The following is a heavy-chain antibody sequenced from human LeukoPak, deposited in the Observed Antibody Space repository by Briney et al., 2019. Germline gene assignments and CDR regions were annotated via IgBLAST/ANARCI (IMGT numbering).Heavy chain of an antibody. CDR1: GGSISSSSYY. Sequence: SETLTLTCTVPGGSISSSSYYWGGNRQPPGKGLEWRGSIHYIGTTYYNPSLKSRVTISVDTAKNHCSLELSSVTAADTAVYYCGRHDWGSFAFDIWGQGTMVSVSS. D-gene: IGHD7-27*01. J-gene: IGHJ3*02. V-gene: IGHV4-39*01. CDR2: IHYIGTT. CDR3: GRHDWGSFAFDI.